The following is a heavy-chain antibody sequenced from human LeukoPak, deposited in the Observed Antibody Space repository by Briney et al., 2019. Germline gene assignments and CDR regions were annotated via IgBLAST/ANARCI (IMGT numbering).Heavy chain of an antibody. CDR3: ARANFLYCGSTTCLFDY. D-gene: IGHD2-2*01. CDR2: INPNDGDT. CDR1: GYTFTDYY. V-gene: IGHV1-2*02. Sequence: ASVKVSCKASGYTFTDYYMHWVRQAPGQGFEWMGWINPNDGDTNYAQKFQGRVTMTRDTSISTAHMEVSRLRSDDTAVYHCARANFLYCGSTTCLFDYWGQGTLVTVS. J-gene: IGHJ4*02.